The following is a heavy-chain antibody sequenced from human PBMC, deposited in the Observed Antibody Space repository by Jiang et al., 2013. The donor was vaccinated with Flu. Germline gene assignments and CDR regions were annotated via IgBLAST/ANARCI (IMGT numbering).Heavy chain of an antibody. CDR3: ARADYVNSGNYLSGFDS. J-gene: IGHJ4*02. Sequence: QTLSLTCAISGDSVSSNSAAWNWIRQSPSRGLEWLGRTFYRSDWYHEYALSVKSRITINPDTSQNQFSLQLNSVGPEDTAVYFCARADYVNSGNYLSGFDSWGQGTLVTVSS. CDR2: TFYRSDWYH. D-gene: IGHD3-22*01. CDR1: GDSVSSNSAA. V-gene: IGHV6-1*01.